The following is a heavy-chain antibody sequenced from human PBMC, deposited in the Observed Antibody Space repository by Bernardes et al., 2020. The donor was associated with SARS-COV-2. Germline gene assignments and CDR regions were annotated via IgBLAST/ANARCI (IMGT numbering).Heavy chain of an antibody. J-gene: IGHJ5*02. D-gene: IGHD3-22*01. CDR1: GYTLTELS. CDR2: FDPEDGET. V-gene: IGHV1-24*01. CDR3: ATQFAYYYDSGRGWFDP. Sequence: ASVKVSCKVSGYTLTELSMHWVRQAPGKGLEWMGGFDPEDGETIYAQKFQGRVTMTEDTSTDTAYMELSSLRSEDTAVYYCATQFAYYYDSGRGWFDPWGQGTMVTVYS.